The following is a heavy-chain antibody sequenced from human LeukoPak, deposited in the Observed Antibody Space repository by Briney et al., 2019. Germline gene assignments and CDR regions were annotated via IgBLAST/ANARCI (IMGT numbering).Heavy chain of an antibody. D-gene: IGHD5-12*01. CDR2: IYTSGST. J-gene: IGHJ5*02. CDR3: ARDVRLRRGNWFDP. V-gene: IGHV4-4*07. CDR1: GGSISSYY. Sequence: SETLSLTCTVSGGSISSYYWSWIRQPAGKGLEWIGRIYTSGSTNYNPSLKSRVTMSVDTSKNQFSLKLSSVTAADTAMYYCARDVRLRRGNWFDPWGQGTLVTVSS.